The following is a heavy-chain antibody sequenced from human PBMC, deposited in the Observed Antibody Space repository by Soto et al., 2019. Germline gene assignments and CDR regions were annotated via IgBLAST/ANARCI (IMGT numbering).Heavy chain of an antibody. D-gene: IGHD6-6*01. CDR3: ASVLRDDEYTE. J-gene: IGHJ4*02. Sequence: ASVKVSCKTSGYTFTDYYIHWVRQAPGQGLEWMGWVNPYDGDTNHAQKFQGRVTMTRDTSINTAYIELSSLRSDDTALHYCASVLRDDEYTEWGQGTLVTVSS. CDR2: VNPYDGDT. V-gene: IGHV1-2*02. CDR1: GYTFTDYY.